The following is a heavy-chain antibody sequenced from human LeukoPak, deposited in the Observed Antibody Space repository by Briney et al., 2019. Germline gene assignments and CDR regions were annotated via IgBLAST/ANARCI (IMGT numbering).Heavy chain of an antibody. CDR3: ARDGIVGATQTGEVRYYFDY. CDR2: IIPIFGTA. Sequence: SVKVSCKASGYTFTSYAMNWVRQAPGQGLEWMGGIIPIFGTANYAQKFQGRVTITADESTSTAYMELSSLRSEDTAVYYCARDGIVGATQTGEVRYYFDYWGQGTLVTVSS. D-gene: IGHD1-26*01. J-gene: IGHJ4*02. CDR1: GYTFTSYA. V-gene: IGHV1-69*13.